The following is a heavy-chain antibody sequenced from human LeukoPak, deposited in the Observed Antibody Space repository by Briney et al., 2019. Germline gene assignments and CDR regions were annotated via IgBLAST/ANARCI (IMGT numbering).Heavy chain of an antibody. Sequence: PGVSLRLSCAASGFTFSSYWMSWVRQAPGKGLEWVANIKQDGSEKNYVDSVKGRFTISRDNAKTSLYLQMNSLRAEDTAVYYCARSLWPEDYWGQGILVTVSS. CDR3: ARSLWPEDY. D-gene: IGHD5-18*01. CDR1: GFTFSSYW. CDR2: IKQDGSEK. J-gene: IGHJ4*02. V-gene: IGHV3-7*01.